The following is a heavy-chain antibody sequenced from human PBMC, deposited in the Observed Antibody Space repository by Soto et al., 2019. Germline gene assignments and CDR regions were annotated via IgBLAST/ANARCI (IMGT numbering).Heavy chain of an antibody. J-gene: IGHJ4*02. V-gene: IGHV3-30*18. D-gene: IGHD1-1*01. Sequence: GGSLRLFCAASGFTFSSYGMHWVRQAPGKGLEWVAVISYDGSNKYYADSVKGRFTISRDNSKNTLYLQMNSLRAEDTDVYYCAEDLDSNGDYWGQGTLVTVSS. CDR3: AEDLDSNGDY. CDR1: GFTFSSYG. CDR2: ISYDGSNK.